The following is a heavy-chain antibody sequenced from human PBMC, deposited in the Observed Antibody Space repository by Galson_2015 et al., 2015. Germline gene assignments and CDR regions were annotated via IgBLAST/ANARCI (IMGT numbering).Heavy chain of an antibody. D-gene: IGHD2-21*02. CDR2: IYYTEST. V-gene: IGHV4-30-4*08. CDR3: ARGYCGRDCYSSWAAYHFDY. Sequence: SFSDYYMSWIRQAPGKGLEWIGYIYYTESTYYNPSLKSRVTISLDTSNNQFSLKLSSVTAADTAVYFCARGYCGRDCYSSWAAYHFDYWGQGTLVTVSS. J-gene: IGHJ4*02. CDR1: SFSDYY.